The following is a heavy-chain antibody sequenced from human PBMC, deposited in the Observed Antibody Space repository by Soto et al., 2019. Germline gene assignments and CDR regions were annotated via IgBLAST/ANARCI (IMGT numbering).Heavy chain of an antibody. V-gene: IGHV3-74*01. D-gene: IGHD5-12*01. CDR2: IKGDGSET. CDR3: LRGNSGYGNFDY. CDR1: GFTFSSYW. Sequence: KLSCAASGFTFSSYWMHWVRQAPGKWLVWVSRIKGDGSETNYADSVKGRFTISRDNAKNTLYLQLNSLRAEDTAVYYCLRGNSGYGNFDYWGQGTRVTVSS. J-gene: IGHJ4*02.